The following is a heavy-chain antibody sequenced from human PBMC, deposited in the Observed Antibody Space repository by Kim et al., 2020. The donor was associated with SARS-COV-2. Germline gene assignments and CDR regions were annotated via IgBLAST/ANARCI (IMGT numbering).Heavy chain of an antibody. CDR3: AAAVASDF. D-gene: IGHD6-19*01. CDR2: RIK. Sequence: RIKYYTDSVEGRFTISRDNAKNSLYLRMDSLRDEDTAVYYCAAAVASDFWGQGTLVTVSS. V-gene: IGHV3-48*02. J-gene: IGHJ4*02.